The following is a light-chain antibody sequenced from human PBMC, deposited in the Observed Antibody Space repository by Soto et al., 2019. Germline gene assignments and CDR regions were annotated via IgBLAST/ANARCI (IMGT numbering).Light chain of an antibody. J-gene: IGKJ1*01. CDR1: QTINNN. V-gene: IGKV3-15*01. Sequence: VLTQATSTLSVSPGERATLSCRASQTINNNVAWYQLKDGQVPRLVIYGASTRATDIPARFSGSLYGTEFNLTISSLQSEDLAEYHCQQYNNWPQTFGQGTKVDIK. CDR3: QQYNNWPQT. CDR2: GAS.